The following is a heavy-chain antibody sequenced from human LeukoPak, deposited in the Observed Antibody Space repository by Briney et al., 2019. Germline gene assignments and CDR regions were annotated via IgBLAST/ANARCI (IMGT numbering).Heavy chain of an antibody. CDR2: INPIFGTA. V-gene: IGHV1-69*05. J-gene: IGHJ4*02. Sequence: ASVKVSCKASGGTFSSYAISWVRQAPGQGLEWMGGINPIFGTANYAQKFQGRVTMTRNTSISTAYMELSSLRSEDTAVYYCARRLAYCGGDCLLWGQGTLVTVSS. D-gene: IGHD2-21*02. CDR3: ARRLAYCGGDCLL. CDR1: GGTFSSYA.